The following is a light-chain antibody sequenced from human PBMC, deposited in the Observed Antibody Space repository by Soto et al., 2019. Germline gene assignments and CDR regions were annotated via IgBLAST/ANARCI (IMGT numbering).Light chain of an antibody. Sequence: ETVLTQSPGTVSLSPGERATLSCTTSQTVNSDYLAWYQQKPGQAPRLLIYGVFNRATGIPDRFSGSGSGTYFPLPTGGLEPEDSAVYYCKHYVGSPRTFGQGTNRE. CDR3: KHYVGSPRT. CDR1: QTVNSDY. V-gene: IGKV3-20*01. CDR2: GVF. J-gene: IGKJ2*01.